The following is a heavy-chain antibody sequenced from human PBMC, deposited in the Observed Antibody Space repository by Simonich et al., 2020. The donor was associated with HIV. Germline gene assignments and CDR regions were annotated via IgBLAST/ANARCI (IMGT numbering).Heavy chain of an antibody. V-gene: IGHV4-34*01. J-gene: IGHJ1*01. CDR2: INHSGST. CDR1: GGSFSGYY. CDR3: ARLTAGGLGEYFQH. D-gene: IGHD6-13*01. Sequence: QVQLQQWGAGLLKPSETLSLTCAVYGGSFSGYYWSWIRQPPGKGLEWIGKINHSGSTNYNPSVKSRVTISVDTSKNQFSLKLSSVTAADTAVYYCARLTAGGLGEYFQHWGQGTLVTVSS.